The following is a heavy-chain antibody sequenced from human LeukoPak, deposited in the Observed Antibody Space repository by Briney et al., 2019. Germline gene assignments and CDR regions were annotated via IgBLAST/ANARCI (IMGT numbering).Heavy chain of an antibody. CDR1: GFPFHTYD. CDR3: ARGDYPYYHYFYMDV. D-gene: IGHD4-11*01. J-gene: IGHJ6*03. V-gene: IGHV3-30*03. CDR2: ISYDGSEK. Sequence: PGGSLRLSSAASGFPFHTYDMHWVRRAPGKGLEWVAFISYDGSEKYYTDSVKGRFTISRDNSNDTVSVLMNSLRPEDTAVYFCARGDYPYYHYFYMDVWGKGATVAVSS.